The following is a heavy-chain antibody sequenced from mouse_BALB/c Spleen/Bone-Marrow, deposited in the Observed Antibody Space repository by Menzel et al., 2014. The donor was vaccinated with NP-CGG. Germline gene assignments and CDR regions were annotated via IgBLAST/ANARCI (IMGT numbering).Heavy chain of an antibody. CDR1: GYSFTGYF. CDR2: INPYNGDT. CDR3: GRGKDGYYSFDY. Sequence: VTLKVCGPELVKPGASVKISCKASGYSFTGYFMNWVKQSHGESLEWIGRINPYNGDTFYNQKFKGKATLTVDKSSSTAHMELLSLTSEDSAVYYCGRGKDGYYSFDYWGQGTTLTVSS. D-gene: IGHD2-3*01. V-gene: IGHV1-37*01. J-gene: IGHJ2*01.